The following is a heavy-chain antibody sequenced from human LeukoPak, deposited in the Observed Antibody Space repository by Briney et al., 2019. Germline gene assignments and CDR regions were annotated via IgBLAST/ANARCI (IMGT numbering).Heavy chain of an antibody. CDR3: ARVDIAAAGPDY. J-gene: IGHJ4*02. CDR2: ISYDGSNK. D-gene: IGHD6-13*01. CDR1: GFTFSSYA. V-gene: IGHV3-30*04. Sequence: GGPLRLSCAASGFTFSSYAMNWVRQAPGKGLEWVAVISYDGSNKYYADSVKGRFTISRDNSKNTLYLQMNSLRAEDTAVYYCARVDIAAAGPDYWGQGTLVTVSS.